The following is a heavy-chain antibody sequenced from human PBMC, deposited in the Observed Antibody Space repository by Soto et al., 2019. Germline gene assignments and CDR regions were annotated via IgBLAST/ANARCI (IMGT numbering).Heavy chain of an antibody. CDR1: GGSISSYY. D-gene: IGHD6-13*01. CDR2: IYYSGST. Sequence: SETLSLTCTVSGGSISSYYWSWIRQPPGKALEWIGYIYYSGSTNYNPSLKSRVTISVDMSKNQFSLKLSSVTAVDTAVYYCGRRGSSWYGQDAVDIWGQGTMVTVSS. CDR3: GRRGSSWYGQDAVDI. J-gene: IGHJ3*02. V-gene: IGHV4-59*08.